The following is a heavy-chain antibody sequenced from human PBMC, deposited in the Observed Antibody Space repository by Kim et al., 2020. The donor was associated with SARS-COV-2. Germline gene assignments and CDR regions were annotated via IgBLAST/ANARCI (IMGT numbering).Heavy chain of an antibody. V-gene: IGHV3-7*03. CDR2: DGSWG. D-gene: IGHD3-16*01. J-gene: IGHJ4*02. Sequence: DGSWGSYVDSVGGGFTTHRDNAENSFYLQMNSLRADDTAVYYCARDWGDYWGQGTLVTVSS. CDR3: ARDWGDY.